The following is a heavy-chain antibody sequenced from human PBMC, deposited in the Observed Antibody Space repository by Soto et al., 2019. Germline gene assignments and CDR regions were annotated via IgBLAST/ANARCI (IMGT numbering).Heavy chain of an antibody. CDR3: ASTPGDSSSWYGY. CDR1: GGTFSSYP. V-gene: IGHV1-69*02. Sequence: QVQLVQSGAEVKKPGSSVKVSCKASGGTFSSYPISWVRQAPGQGLEWMGRIIPILGIANYAQKFQGRVTITADKSTSTAYMELSSLRSEDTAVYYCASTPGDSSSWYGYWGQGTLVTVSS. J-gene: IGHJ4*02. D-gene: IGHD6-13*01. CDR2: IIPILGIA.